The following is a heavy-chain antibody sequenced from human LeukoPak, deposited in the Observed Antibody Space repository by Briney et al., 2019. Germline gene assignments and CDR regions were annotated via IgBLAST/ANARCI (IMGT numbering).Heavy chain of an antibody. CDR3: ARTYSSSWYYYYYYMDV. D-gene: IGHD6-13*01. CDR1: GYTFTIYG. V-gene: IGHV1-18*01. Sequence: ASVKVSCKASGYTFTIYGISWVRQAPGQGLEWMGWISPYNGNTNYAQKLQGRVTMTTDTSTSTAYMELRSLRSDDTAVYYCARTYSSSWYYYYYYMDVWGKGTTVTVSS. J-gene: IGHJ6*03. CDR2: ISPYNGNT.